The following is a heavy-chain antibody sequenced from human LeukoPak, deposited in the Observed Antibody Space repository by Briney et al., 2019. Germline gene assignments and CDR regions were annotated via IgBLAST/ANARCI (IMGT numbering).Heavy chain of an antibody. CDR2: TYDIGKT. V-gene: IGHV4-59*13. D-gene: IGHD3-16*01. CDR3: ARGGGALDY. CDR1: GDPISSYY. Sequence: PSETLSLTRTVSGDPISSYYWSWIRQPPGKGLEGIGYTYDIGKTNYKASLISRVTTSVDTPKNQFSLKLTSITPADTAVYYCARGGGALDYWGQRTLVTVSS. J-gene: IGHJ4*02.